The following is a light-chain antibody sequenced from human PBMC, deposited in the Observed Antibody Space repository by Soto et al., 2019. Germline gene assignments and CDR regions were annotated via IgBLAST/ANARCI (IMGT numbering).Light chain of an antibody. CDR1: SGHSSYI. V-gene: IGLV4-60*02. CDR2: VEGSGSY. Sequence: QLVLTQSSSASASLGSSVKLTCTLSSGHSSYIIAWHQQQPGKAPRYLMKVEGSGSYNKGSGVPDRFSGSSSGADRYLTISNLQFADEADYYCETWDRNTRVFGGGTKLTVL. J-gene: IGLJ3*02. CDR3: ETWDRNTRV.